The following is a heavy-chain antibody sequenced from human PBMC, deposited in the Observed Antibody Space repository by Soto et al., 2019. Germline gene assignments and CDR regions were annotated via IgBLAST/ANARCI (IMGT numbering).Heavy chain of an antibody. Sequence: GESLKISCQGSGYSFTSYWISWVRQMPGKGLEWMGRIDPSDSYTNYSPSFQGHVTISADKSISTAYLQWSSLKASDTAMYYCARHKKVVVTATRHYGMDVWGQGTTVTVSS. D-gene: IGHD2-21*02. CDR2: IDPSDSYT. CDR3: ARHKKVVVTATRHYGMDV. CDR1: GYSFTSYW. V-gene: IGHV5-10-1*01. J-gene: IGHJ6*02.